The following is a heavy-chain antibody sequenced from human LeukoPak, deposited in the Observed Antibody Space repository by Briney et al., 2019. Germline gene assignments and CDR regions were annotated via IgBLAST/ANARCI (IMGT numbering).Heavy chain of an antibody. V-gene: IGHV3-30*18. J-gene: IGHJ4*02. CDR3: AKELSSFYTVVTPGADY. Sequence: GRSLRLSCAASAFTFSSYGMHWLRQAPGKGLKWVAVISYDGSNKYYADSVKVRFTISRDNSKNTLYLQMNSLRAEDTAVYYCAKELSSFYTVVTPGADYWGQGTLVTVSS. D-gene: IGHD4-23*01. CDR2: ISYDGSNK. CDR1: AFTFSSYG.